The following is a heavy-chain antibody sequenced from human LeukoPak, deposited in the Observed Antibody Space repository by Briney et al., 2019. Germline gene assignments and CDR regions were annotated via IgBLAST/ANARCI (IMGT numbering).Heavy chain of an antibody. D-gene: IGHD3-9*01. CDR2: IKQDGGEK. V-gene: IGHV3-7*03. Sequence: GGSLRFSCAASGFTFNDYWMSWVRQAPGKGLEWVASIKQDGGEKRYVDSVKGRFTISRDNTENSLYLQMNSLGAEDTALYYCARVRLANTPEFFQHWGQGTLVTVSS. CDR3: ARVRLANTPEFFQH. CDR1: GFTFNDYW. J-gene: IGHJ1*01.